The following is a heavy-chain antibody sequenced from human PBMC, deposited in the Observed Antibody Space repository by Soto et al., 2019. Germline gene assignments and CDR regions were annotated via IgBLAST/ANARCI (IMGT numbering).Heavy chain of an antibody. Sequence: SETLSLTCTVSGGSISSYYWSWIRQPPGKGLEWIGYIYYSGSTNYNPSLKSRVTISVDTSKNQFSLKLSSVTAADTAVYYCASKRYYDSSYFDYWGQGTLVTVSS. CDR3: ASKRYYDSSYFDY. J-gene: IGHJ4*02. CDR1: GGSISSYY. V-gene: IGHV4-59*01. D-gene: IGHD3-22*01. CDR2: IYYSGST.